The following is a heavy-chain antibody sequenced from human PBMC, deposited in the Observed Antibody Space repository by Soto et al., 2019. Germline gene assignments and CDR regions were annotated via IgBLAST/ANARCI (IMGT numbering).Heavy chain of an antibody. V-gene: IGHV1-69*02. CDR3: AIIERGYGDY. Sequence: QVQLVQSGAEVKKPGSSVKVSCKASGGTFSTSSISWVRQAPGQGLEWMGRIIPVFGIANYALKFQGRVTITADTSTTTAYMELSSLSSDDTAMFYCAIIERGYGDYWGQGTLVTVSS. CDR2: IIPVFGIA. J-gene: IGHJ4*02. D-gene: IGHD5-12*01. CDR1: GGTFSTSS.